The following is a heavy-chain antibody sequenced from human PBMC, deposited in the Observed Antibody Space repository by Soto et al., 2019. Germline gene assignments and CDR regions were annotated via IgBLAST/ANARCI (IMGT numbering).Heavy chain of an antibody. CDR1: AGTFSSYG. J-gene: IGHJ5*02. CDR3: ARTLFYFDISGYCPFDP. Sequence: ASVKVSCKISAGTFSSYGINWVRQVPGQGLEWIGATIPIFGTTNYAQKFQDRVTITADESTGTSYLELRSLTSDDSAMYYCARTLFYFDISGYCPFDPWGQGTLVTVSS. CDR2: TIPIFGTT. V-gene: IGHV1-69*13. D-gene: IGHD3-22*01.